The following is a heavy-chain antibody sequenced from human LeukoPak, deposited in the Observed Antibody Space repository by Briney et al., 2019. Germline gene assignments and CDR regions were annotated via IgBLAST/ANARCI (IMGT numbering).Heavy chain of an antibody. D-gene: IGHD3-22*01. CDR3: ARRLYYYDSSGYYTDY. V-gene: IGHV4-39*01. J-gene: IGHJ4*02. CDR1: GGSISSSNYH. CDR2: IYYSGNT. Sequence: PSETLSLNCTVSGGSISSSNYHWGWIRQPPGKGLEWIGSIYYSGNTYYNPSLKSRVTISVDTSKNQFSLKLSSVTAADTAVYYCARRLYYYDSSGYYTDYWGQGTLVTVSS.